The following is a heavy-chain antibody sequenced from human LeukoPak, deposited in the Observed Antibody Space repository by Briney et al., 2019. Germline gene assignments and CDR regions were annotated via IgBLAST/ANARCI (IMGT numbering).Heavy chain of an antibody. J-gene: IGHJ2*01. V-gene: IGHV3-74*01. Sequence: GGSLRLSCAASGFTFSSYCMHWVRQAPGKGLVWVSRINSDGSSTSYADSVKGRFTISRDNAKNTLYLQMNSLRAEDTAMYYCARADRPNWYFDLWGRGTLVTVSS. CDR1: GFTFSSYC. CDR2: INSDGSST. CDR3: ARADRPNWYFDL.